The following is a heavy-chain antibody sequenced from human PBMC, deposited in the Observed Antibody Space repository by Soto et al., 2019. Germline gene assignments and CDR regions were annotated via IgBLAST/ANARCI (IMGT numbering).Heavy chain of an antibody. CDR3: ARTRVYNKFDS. V-gene: IGHV1-18*01. CDR2: VNPHTARS. Sequence: QVQLVQSGPEVKKPGASVRVSCKASGYTFSTYGISWVRQAPGQGLEWLGWVNPHTARSNYAQKFRGRVTMTTDTSTTTAYMELKSLTFDDTATYFCARTRVYNKFDSWGQGTLVTVSS. CDR1: GYTFSTYG. D-gene: IGHD4-4*01. J-gene: IGHJ5*01.